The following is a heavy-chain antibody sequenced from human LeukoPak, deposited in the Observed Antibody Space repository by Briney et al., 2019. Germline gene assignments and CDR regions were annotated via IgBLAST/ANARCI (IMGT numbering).Heavy chain of an antibody. Sequence: GGTLRLSCAASGFTFSSYGMSWVRQAPGKGLEWVSAISGSGGSTYYADSVKGRFTISRDNSKNTLYLQMNSLRAADTAVYYCAKDGGGLGVFDYWGQGTLVTVSS. D-gene: IGHD3-10*01. V-gene: IGHV3-23*01. CDR3: AKDGGGLGVFDY. CDR2: ISGSGGST. CDR1: GFTFSSYG. J-gene: IGHJ4*02.